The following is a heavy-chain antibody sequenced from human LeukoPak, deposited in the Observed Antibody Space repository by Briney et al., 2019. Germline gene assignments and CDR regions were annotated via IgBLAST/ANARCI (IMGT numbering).Heavy chain of an antibody. CDR1: GGSISSSSYY. CDR3: ARQGSYGSGSTLKDCFDP. J-gene: IGHJ5*02. Sequence: SETLSLTCTVSGGSISSSSYYWGWIRQPPGKGLEWIGSIYYSGSTYYNPSLKSRVTISVDTSKNQFSLKLSSVTAADTAVYYCARQGSYGSGSTLKDCFDPWGQGTLVTVSS. CDR2: IYYSGST. V-gene: IGHV4-39*01. D-gene: IGHD3-10*01.